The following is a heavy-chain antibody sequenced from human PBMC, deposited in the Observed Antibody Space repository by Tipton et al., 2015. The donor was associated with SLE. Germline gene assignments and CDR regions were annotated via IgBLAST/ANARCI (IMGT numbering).Heavy chain of an antibody. J-gene: IGHJ6*03. CDR1: GGSIGTDY. D-gene: IGHD3-9*01. CDR3: ARGSLGRHYDIVAGHTYYYFYYMDV. V-gene: IGHV4-59*01. Sequence: TLSLTCTVSGGSIGTDYWSWIRQPPGKGLEWIGYIYYSGTTNYNPSLKSRVTISVDTSRNQFSLKLSSVSAADTAVYYCARGSLGRHYDIVAGHTYYYFYYMDVWGKGTTVTVSS. CDR2: IYYSGTT.